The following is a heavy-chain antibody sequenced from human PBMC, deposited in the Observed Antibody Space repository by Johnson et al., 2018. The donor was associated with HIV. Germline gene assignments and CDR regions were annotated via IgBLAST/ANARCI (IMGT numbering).Heavy chain of an antibody. Sequence: VQLVESGGGLVQPGRSLRLSCAASGFTFSSFGMHWVRQAPGKGLEWVSGISGSGGSTYSADPVKGRFTISRDNSKNTLFLQMNSLRAEDTAVYYCAKIIGYSSGLEIWGQGTMVTVSS. CDR1: GFTFSSFG. CDR3: AKIIGYSSGLEI. D-gene: IGHD6-19*01. CDR2: ISGSGGST. J-gene: IGHJ3*02. V-gene: IGHV3-23*04.